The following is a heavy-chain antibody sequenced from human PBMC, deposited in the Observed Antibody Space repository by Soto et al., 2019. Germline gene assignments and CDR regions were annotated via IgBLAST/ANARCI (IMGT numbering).Heavy chain of an antibody. V-gene: IGHV4-4*02. J-gene: IGHJ5*02. CDR3: ARDRIAAAGTGRNWCDP. D-gene: IGHD6-13*01. CDR2: IYHSGSP. CDR1: GGSISSSNW. Sequence: SETLSLTCAVSGGSISSSNWWSWVRQPPGKGLEWIGEIYHSGSPNYNPSLKSRVTISVDKSKNQFSLKLSSVTAADTAVYYCARDRIAAAGTGRNWCDPGGQGTLVTVSS.